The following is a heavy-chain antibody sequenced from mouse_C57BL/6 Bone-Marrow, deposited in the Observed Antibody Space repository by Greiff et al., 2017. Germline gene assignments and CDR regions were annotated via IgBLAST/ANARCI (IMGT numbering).Heavy chain of an antibody. V-gene: IGHV14-2*01. Sequence: VQLKQSGAELVKPGASVKLSCTASGFNIKDYYMHWVKQRTEQGLEWIGRIDPEDGETKYAPKFQGKATITADTSSNTAYLQLSSQTSEDTAVYYCARDGNYWYFDVWGTGTTVTVSS. CDR1: GFNIKDYY. CDR2: IDPEDGET. D-gene: IGHD2-1*01. J-gene: IGHJ1*03. CDR3: ARDGNYWYFDV.